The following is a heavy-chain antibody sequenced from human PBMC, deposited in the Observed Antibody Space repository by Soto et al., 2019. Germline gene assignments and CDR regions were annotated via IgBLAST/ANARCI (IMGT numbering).Heavy chain of an antibody. J-gene: IGHJ4*02. CDR3: ARVWSNGYYAY. D-gene: IGHD3-3*01. CDR2: INPYSGGT. Sequence: ASVKVSCKASGYTFTGYYMHWVRQAPGQGLEWLGWINPYSGGTNYAQKFQGRVTMTRDTSITTAYMELSRLRSDDTAVYYCARVWSNGYYAYWGQGTLVTVSS. CDR1: GYTFTGYY. V-gene: IGHV1-2*02.